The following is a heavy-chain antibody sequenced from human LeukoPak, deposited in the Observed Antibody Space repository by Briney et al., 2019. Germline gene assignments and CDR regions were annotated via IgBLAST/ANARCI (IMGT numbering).Heavy chain of an antibody. D-gene: IGHD3-9*01. CDR3: ARRGYDILTGMTTFDY. CDR1: GGSITSSSYY. V-gene: IGHV4-39*01. Sequence: SETVSLTCTVSGGSITSSSYYSGWIRQPPGKGLEWIGNIYYSGSTYYNPSLKSRVTISVDTSKNQFSLKLSSVTAADTAVYYCARRGYDILTGMTTFDYWGQGTLVTVSS. CDR2: IYYSGST. J-gene: IGHJ4*02.